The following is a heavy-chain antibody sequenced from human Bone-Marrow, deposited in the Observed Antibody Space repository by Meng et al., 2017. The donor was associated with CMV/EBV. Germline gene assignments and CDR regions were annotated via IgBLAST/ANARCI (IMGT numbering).Heavy chain of an antibody. J-gene: IGHJ4*02. D-gene: IGHD2-21*01. CDR3: AKSLATYCADY. Sequence: GESLKISCAASGFTFSSYSMNWVRQAPGKGLEWVSSISSSSSYIYYADSVKGRFTISRDNAKNSLYLQMNSLRAEDTAVYYCAKSLATYCADYWGQGKLVNVDS. CDR2: ISSSSSYI. V-gene: IGHV3-21*01. CDR1: GFTFSSYS.